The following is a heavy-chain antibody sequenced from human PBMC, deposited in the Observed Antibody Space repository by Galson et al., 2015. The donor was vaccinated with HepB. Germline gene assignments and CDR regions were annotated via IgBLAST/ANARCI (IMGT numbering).Heavy chain of an antibody. V-gene: IGHV7-4-1*02. CDR2: INTNTGNP. Sequence: SVKVSCKASGYTFTSYAMNWVRQAPGQGLEWMGWINTNTGNPTYAQGFTGRFVFSLDTSVSTAYLQISSLKAEDTAVYYCARVGSSGWGRSWYFDLWGRGTLVTVSS. CDR1: GYTFTSYA. J-gene: IGHJ2*01. D-gene: IGHD6-19*01. CDR3: ARVGSSGWGRSWYFDL.